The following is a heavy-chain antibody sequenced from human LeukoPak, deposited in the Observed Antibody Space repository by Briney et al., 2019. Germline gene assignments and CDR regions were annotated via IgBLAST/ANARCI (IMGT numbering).Heavy chain of an antibody. V-gene: IGHV4-59*12. CDR3: ARGLQYSRLDS. CDR1: GGSISSYY. J-gene: IGHJ4*02. D-gene: IGHD5-24*01. Sequence: PSETLSLTCTVSGGSISSYYWSWIRQPPGKGLEWIGYIYYSGSTNYNPSLKSRVTISVDTSKNQFSLNLTSVTAADTAVYYCARGLQYSRLDSWGQGTLVTVSS. CDR2: IYYSGST.